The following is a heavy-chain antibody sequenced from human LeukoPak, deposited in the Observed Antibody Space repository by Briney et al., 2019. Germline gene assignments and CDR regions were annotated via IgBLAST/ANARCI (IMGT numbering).Heavy chain of an antibody. Sequence: SETLSLTCAVYGGSFSGYYWSRIRQPPGKGLEWIGYIYYSGSTNYNPSLKSRVTISVDTSKNQSSLKLSSVTAADTAVYYCARASLHGHNWFDPWGQGTLVTVSS. J-gene: IGHJ5*02. V-gene: IGHV4-59*01. CDR3: ARASLHGHNWFDP. CDR2: IYYSGST. CDR1: GGSFSGYY. D-gene: IGHD2-8*01.